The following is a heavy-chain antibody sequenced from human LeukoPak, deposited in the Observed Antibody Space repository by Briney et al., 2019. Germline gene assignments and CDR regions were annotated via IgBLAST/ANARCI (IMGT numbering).Heavy chain of an antibody. Sequence: GGSLRLSCAASGFTFSDYYMSWIRQAPGKGLEWVSYISSSGSTIYYADSVKGRFTISRDNAKNSLYLQMNSLRAEDTAVYYCARFARDYGDYRGAFDIWGQGTMVTVSS. CDR3: ARFARDYGDYRGAFDI. D-gene: IGHD4-17*01. V-gene: IGHV3-11*01. CDR1: GFTFSDYY. CDR2: ISSSGSTI. J-gene: IGHJ3*02.